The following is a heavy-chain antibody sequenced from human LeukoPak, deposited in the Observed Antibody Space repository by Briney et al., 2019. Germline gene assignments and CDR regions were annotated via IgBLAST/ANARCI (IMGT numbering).Heavy chain of an antibody. V-gene: IGHV1-24*01. CDR3: ATVDCSGGSCYSPPFDY. J-gene: IGHJ4*02. D-gene: IGHD2-15*01. Sequence: ASVEVSCKVSGYTLTELSMHWVRQAPGKGLEWMGGFDPEDGETIYAQKFQGRVTMTEDTSTDTAYMELSSLRSEDTAVYYCATVDCSGGSCYSPPFDYWGQGTLVTVSS. CDR2: FDPEDGET. CDR1: GYTLTELS.